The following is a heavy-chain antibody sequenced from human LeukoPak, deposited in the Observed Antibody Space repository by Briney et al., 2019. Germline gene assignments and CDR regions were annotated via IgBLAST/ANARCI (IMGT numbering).Heavy chain of an antibody. CDR3: ARDLGPYSSSWFDY. J-gene: IGHJ4*02. Sequence: GGSLRLSCAASGFTFSNAWMSWVRQAPGKGLEWVSSISSSSSYIYYADSVKGRFTISRDNAKNSLYLQMNSLRAEDTAVYYCARDLGPYSSSWFDYWGQGTLVTVSS. V-gene: IGHV3-21*01. D-gene: IGHD6-13*01. CDR1: GFTFSNAW. CDR2: ISSSSSYI.